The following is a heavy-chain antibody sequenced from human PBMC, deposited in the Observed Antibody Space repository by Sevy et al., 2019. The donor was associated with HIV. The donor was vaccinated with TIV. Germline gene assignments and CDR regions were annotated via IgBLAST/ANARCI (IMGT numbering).Heavy chain of an antibody. CDR3: ARGGYCSGGSCSIGGFDY. D-gene: IGHD2-15*01. CDR1: GFTFSSYA. J-gene: IGHJ4*02. V-gene: IGHV3-30-3*01. Sequence: GGSLILSCAASGFTFSSYAMHWVRQAPGKGLEWVAVISYDGSNKYYADSVKGRFTISRDNSKNTLYLQMNSLRAEDTAVYYCARGGYCSGGSCSIGGFDYWGQGTLVTVSS. CDR2: ISYDGSNK.